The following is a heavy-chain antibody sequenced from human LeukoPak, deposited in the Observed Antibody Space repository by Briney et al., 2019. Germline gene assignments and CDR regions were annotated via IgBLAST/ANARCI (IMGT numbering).Heavy chain of an antibody. V-gene: IGHV3-48*03. J-gene: IGHJ4*02. CDR2: ISSSGSTI. CDR1: GFTFSSYE. Sequence: GGSLRLSCAASGFTFSSYEMNWVRQAPVKGLEWVSYISSSGSTIYYADSVKGRFTISRDNAKNSLYLQMNSLRAEDTAVYYCARDCSGGSCYGYWGQGTLVTVSS. CDR3: ARDCSGGSCYGY. D-gene: IGHD2-15*01.